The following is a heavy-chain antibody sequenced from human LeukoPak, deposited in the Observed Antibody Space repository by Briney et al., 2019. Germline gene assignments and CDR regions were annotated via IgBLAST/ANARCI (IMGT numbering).Heavy chain of an antibody. D-gene: IGHD2-8*01. J-gene: IGHJ4*02. CDR2: ISSSSSYI. CDR3: AREDCTNGVCYFGSDY. CDR1: GLTFSSYS. Sequence: GGSLRLSCAASGLTFSSYSMNWVRQAPGKGLEWVSSISSSSSYIYYADSVKGRFTISRDNAKNSLYLQMNSLRAEDTAVYYCAREDCTNGVCYFGSDYWGQGTLVTVSS. V-gene: IGHV3-21*01.